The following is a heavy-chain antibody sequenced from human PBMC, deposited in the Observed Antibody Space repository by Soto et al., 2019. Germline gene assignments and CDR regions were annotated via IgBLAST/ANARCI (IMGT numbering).Heavy chain of an antibody. Sequence: PSETLSLTCTVSGGSISSGDYYWSWIRQPPGKGLEWIGYIYYSGSTYYNPSLKSRVTISVDTSKNQFSLKLSSVTAADTAVYYCARDGLADYGMDVWGQGTTVTVSS. CDR3: ARDGLADYGMDV. CDR2: IYYSGST. CDR1: GGSISSGDYY. V-gene: IGHV4-30-4*01. J-gene: IGHJ6*02. D-gene: IGHD3-3*02.